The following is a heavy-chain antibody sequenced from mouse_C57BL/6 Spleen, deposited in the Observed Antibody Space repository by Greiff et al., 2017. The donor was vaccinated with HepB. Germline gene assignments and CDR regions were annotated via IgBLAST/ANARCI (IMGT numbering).Heavy chain of an antibody. V-gene: IGHV1-26*01. D-gene: IGHD1-1*01. CDR3: ARWYYGSSLYSMDY. J-gene: IGHJ4*01. Sequence: EVQLQQSGPELVKPGASVKISCKASGYTFTDYYMNWVKQSHGKSLEWIGDINPNNGGTSYNQKFKGKATLTVDKSSSTAYMELRSLTSEDSAVYYCARWYYGSSLYSMDYGGQGTSVTVSS. CDR1: GYTFTDYY. CDR2: INPNNGGT.